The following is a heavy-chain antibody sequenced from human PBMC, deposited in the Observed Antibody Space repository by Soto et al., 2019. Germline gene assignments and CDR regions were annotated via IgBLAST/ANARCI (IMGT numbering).Heavy chain of an antibody. CDR3: AGYCISTSCYDVY. D-gene: IGHD2-2*01. CDR2: IYYSGST. V-gene: IGHV4-59*01. Sequence: SXTLSLTCTVSGGSISSYYWSWIRQPPGKGLEWIGYIYYSGSTNYNPSLKSRVTISVDTSKNQFSLKLSSVTAADTAVYYCAGYCISTSCYDVYWGQGTLVTVSS. J-gene: IGHJ4*02. CDR1: GGSISSYY.